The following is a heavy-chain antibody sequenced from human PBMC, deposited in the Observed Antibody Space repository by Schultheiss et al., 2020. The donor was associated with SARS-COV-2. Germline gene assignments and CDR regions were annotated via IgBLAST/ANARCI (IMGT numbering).Heavy chain of an antibody. CDR3: ARGHGSSFTYYYGMDV. CDR2: IYNSGTA. Sequence: SETLSLTCTVSGASISGTTYYWAWIRQPPGKGLEWIGSIYNSGTAYYNPSLRSRVTISVDTSKNQFSLKLSSVTAADTAVYYCARGHGSSFTYYYGMDVWGQGTTVTVSS. J-gene: IGHJ6*02. V-gene: IGHV4-39*01. D-gene: IGHD6-13*01. CDR1: GASISGTTYY.